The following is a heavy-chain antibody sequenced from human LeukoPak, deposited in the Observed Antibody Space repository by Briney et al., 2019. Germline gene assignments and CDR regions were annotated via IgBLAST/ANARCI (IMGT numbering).Heavy chain of an antibody. D-gene: IGHD2-15*01. J-gene: IGHJ4*02. V-gene: IGHV3-30-3*01. CDR1: GFTFSSYA. Sequence: GGSLRLSCAASGFTFSSYAMHWVRQAPGKGLEWVAVISYDGNNEYFADSVKGRFTFSRDDSENTLYLQMDSLRTKDTAVYYCARDVRCSGGSCYSGLDYWGQGTLVTVSS. CDR3: ARDVRCSGGSCYSGLDY. CDR2: ISYDGNNE.